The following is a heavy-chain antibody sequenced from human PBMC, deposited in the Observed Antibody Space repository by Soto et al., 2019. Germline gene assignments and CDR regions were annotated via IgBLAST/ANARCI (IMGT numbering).Heavy chain of an antibody. CDR2: IIPIFGTA. D-gene: IGHD2-2*01. CDR1: GGTFSSYA. CDR3: ARGRDIVLVPDFDAFDI. J-gene: IGHJ3*02. V-gene: IGHV1-69*12. Sequence: QVQLVQSGAEVKKPGSSVKVSCKASGGTFSSYAISWVRQAPGQGLEWMGGIIPIFGTANYAQKFQGRVTITADESTSTAYMELSSLRSEDTAVYYCARGRDIVLVPDFDAFDIWGQGTMVTVSS.